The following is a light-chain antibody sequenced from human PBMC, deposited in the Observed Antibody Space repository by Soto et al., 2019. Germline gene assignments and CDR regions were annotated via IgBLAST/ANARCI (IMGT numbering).Light chain of an antibody. Sequence: IQLTQSPSSLSASVLDRVTSTCRASHDITYYLAWYQQKPGKAPKLLIYAAAALQSGVPARFIGSGSGTDFTLTISSLQPDDFAIYYCQQYNTYPLTFGGWTTVE. J-gene: IGKJ4*01. CDR3: QQYNTYPLT. V-gene: IGKV1-9*01. CDR2: AAA. CDR1: HDITYY.